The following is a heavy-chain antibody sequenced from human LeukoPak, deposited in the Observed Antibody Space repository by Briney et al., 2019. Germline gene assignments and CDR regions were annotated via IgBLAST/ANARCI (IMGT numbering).Heavy chain of an antibody. CDR3: ASAGYSSFFYFDY. Sequence: GGSLRLSCAASGFTFSSYAMHWVRQAPGKGLEWVAVVSYDGSNKYYADPVKGRFTISRDNSKNTLYLQMNSLRAEDTAVYYCASAGYSSFFYFDYWGQGTLVTVSS. CDR1: GFTFSSYA. D-gene: IGHD5-18*01. J-gene: IGHJ4*02. V-gene: IGHV3-30-3*01. CDR2: VSYDGSNK.